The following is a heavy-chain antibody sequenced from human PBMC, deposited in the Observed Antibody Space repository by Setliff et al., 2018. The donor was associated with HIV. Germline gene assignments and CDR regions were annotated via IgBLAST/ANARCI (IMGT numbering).Heavy chain of an antibody. CDR1: GGSISSSSFY. J-gene: IGHJ6*02. Sequence: PSETLSLTCTVSGGSISSSSFYWGWIRQPPGKGLEWIGYIYYNGNAYYNPSLKSRVTISVDRSKNQFSLKLSSVTAADTAVYYCARRGDFFYYAMDVWGQGTTVTVSS. CDR3: ARRGDFFYYAMDV. CDR2: IYYNGNA. V-gene: IGHV4-39*07.